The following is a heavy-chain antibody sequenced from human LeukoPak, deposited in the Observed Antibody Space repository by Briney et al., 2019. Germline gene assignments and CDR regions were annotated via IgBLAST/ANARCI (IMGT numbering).Heavy chain of an antibody. Sequence: AGSLSLSCAASGLAFSTYALTWVRQGPGKGLEWVAATSGSGSNTYYADSVKGRFTISRDSSKSTMYLQMNSLRADDTAICYCAKVERVSAIRRYIDYWGHGALVTVSS. CDR3: AKVERVSAIRRYIDY. CDR2: TSGSGSNT. D-gene: IGHD5/OR15-5a*01. V-gene: IGHV3-23*01. J-gene: IGHJ4*01. CDR1: GLAFSTYA.